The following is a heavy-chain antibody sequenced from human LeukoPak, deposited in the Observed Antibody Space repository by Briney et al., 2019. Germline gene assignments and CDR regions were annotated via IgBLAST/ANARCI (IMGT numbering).Heavy chain of an antibody. D-gene: IGHD6-19*01. CDR3: ARPKRGPYSSGWYSRDAFDI. J-gene: IGHJ3*02. CDR2: INHSGST. CDR1: GGSFSGYY. V-gene: IGHV4-34*01. Sequence: SETLSLTCAVYGGSFSGYYWSWIRQPPGKGLEWIGEINHSGSTNYNPSLKSRVTISVDTSKNQFSLKLSSVTAADTAVYYCARPKRGPYSSGWYSRDAFDIWGQGTMVTVSS.